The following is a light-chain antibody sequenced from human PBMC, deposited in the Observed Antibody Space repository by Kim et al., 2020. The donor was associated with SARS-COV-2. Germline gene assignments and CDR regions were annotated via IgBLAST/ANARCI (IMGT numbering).Light chain of an antibody. CDR1: QSISSW. CDR3: QQCNTYPYI. J-gene: IGKJ2*01. CDR2: KAS. V-gene: IGKV1-5*03. Sequence: SASVGDRVTITCRASQSISSWLAWYQQKPGKAPKLLIYKASSLESGVPSRFSGSGSGTEFTLTISSLQPDDFATYYCQQCNTYPYIFGQGTKLEIK.